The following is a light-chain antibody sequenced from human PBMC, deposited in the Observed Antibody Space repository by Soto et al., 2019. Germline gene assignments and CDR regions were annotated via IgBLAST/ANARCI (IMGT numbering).Light chain of an antibody. V-gene: IGLV1-44*01. CDR2: NNN. CDR3: ATWDDSLIGRV. Sequence: QSVLTQPPSASGTPGQRVTISCSGSSANIGSHTVNWYQQLPGTAPKLLIYNNNQRPSGVPERFSGSRSGTSASLAISGLQSEDEAHYYCATWDDSLIGRVFGGGTKLTVL. CDR1: SANIGSHT. J-gene: IGLJ3*02.